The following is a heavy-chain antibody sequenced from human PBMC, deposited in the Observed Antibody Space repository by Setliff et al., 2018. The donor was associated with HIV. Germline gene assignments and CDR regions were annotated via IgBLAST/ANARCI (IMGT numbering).Heavy chain of an antibody. V-gene: IGHV1-18*01. Sequence: ASVKVSCKASGYSFASYGITWVRQAPGQGLEWMGWISAYDGNTNYAQKVRERVTLTTDTATNTAFMELKNLTSADTAVYFCARSDWELVLSSFDYWGQGTQVTVSS. CDR1: GYSFASYG. CDR2: ISAYDGNT. J-gene: IGHJ4*02. D-gene: IGHD1-26*01. CDR3: ARSDWELVLSSFDY.